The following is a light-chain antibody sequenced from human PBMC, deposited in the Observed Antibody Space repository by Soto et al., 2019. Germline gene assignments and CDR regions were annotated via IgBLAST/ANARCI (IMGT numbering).Light chain of an antibody. CDR3: QKYNSAPVW. J-gene: IGKJ1*01. V-gene: IGKV1-27*01. CDR2: AAS. Sequence: DIQMTQSPSSLSASVGDRVTITCRASQDISNYLAWYQQKPGKVPKLLIYAASTLQSGVPSRFSGSGSGTDFTRTISSLQPEDVATYYCQKYNSAPVWFGQGTKVEIK. CDR1: QDISNY.